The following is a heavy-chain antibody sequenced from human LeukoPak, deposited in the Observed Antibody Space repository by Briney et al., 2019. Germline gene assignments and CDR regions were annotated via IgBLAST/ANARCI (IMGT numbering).Heavy chain of an antibody. CDR3: ARRYYYNLGSFPFDF. V-gene: IGHV4-34*01. Sequence: PSETLSLTCAVSVGPFSGYFWSWIRQSSGKGLEWIGEIHNSGTTNYNPSLNSRVTISEDTSKNQFYLNLSSVTAADTAVYYCARRYYYNLGSFPFDFWGQGTLVTVSS. J-gene: IGHJ4*02. CDR1: VGPFSGYF. D-gene: IGHD3-10*01. CDR2: IHNSGTT.